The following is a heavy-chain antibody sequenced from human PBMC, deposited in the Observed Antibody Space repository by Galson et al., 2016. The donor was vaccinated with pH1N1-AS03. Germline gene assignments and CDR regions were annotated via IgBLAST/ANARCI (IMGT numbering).Heavy chain of an antibody. J-gene: IGHJ4*02. CDR1: GGTFSNYA. V-gene: IGHV1-69*06. Sequence: SVKVSCKASGGTFSNYAFSWVRQAPGQGLEWMGGIIPLFGTPNYAQKFQGRVTITADKSTNTAYMELTSLRPEDTAVYFCAIRDGGGYDFWGGKPGGYWGQGTLVTVSS. CDR2: IIPLFGTP. CDR3: AIRDGGGYDFWGGKPGGY. D-gene: IGHD3-3*01.